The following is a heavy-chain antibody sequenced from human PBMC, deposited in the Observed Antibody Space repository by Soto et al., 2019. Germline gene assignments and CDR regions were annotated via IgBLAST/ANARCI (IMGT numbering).Heavy chain of an antibody. V-gene: IGHV1-69*13. CDR1: GGTFSSYA. Sequence: RASVKVSCKASGGTFSSYAISWVRQAPGQGLEWMGGIIPIFGTANYAQKFQGRVTITADESTSTAYMELSSLRSEDTAVYYCARGGYSSSWYYPGGNYYYYGMDVWGQGTTVTVSS. D-gene: IGHD6-13*01. J-gene: IGHJ6*02. CDR2: IIPIFGTA. CDR3: ARGGYSSSWYYPGGNYYYYGMDV.